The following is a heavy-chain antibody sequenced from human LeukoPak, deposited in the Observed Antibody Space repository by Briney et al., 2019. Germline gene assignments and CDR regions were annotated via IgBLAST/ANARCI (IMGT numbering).Heavy chain of an antibody. D-gene: IGHD6-19*01. CDR3: ARDNSGGYDRFDY. J-gene: IGHJ4*02. CDR2: TYYSGGT. CDR1: GGPISSGGFY. V-gene: IGHV4-31*03. Sequence: SETLSLTCTVSGGPISSGGFYWSWIRQHPGKGLEWLGYTYYSGGTYYNPSLQSRVSISVDTSKNQFSLKLSSVTAADTAVYYCARDNSGGYDRFDYWGQGTLVTVSS.